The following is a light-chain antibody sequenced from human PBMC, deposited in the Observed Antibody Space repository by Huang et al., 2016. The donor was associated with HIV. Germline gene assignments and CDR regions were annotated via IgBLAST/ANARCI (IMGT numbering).Light chain of an antibody. Sequence: EIVMTQSPATLSVSPGETATLSCRASQSVRSSLVWYQQKPGQAPRLLIYGASTRATGIPARFSGSGSGTEFTLTITSLQSEDFAIYYCQQYNSWPETFGQGTKVEIK. V-gene: IGKV3-15*01. CDR1: QSVRSS. CDR2: GAS. J-gene: IGKJ1*01. CDR3: QQYNSWPET.